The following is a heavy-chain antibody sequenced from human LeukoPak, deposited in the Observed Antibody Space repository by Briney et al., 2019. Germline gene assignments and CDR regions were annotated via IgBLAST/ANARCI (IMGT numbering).Heavy chain of an antibody. CDR1: GFTFCSYS. V-gene: IGHV3-21*01. D-gene: IGHD1-26*01. CDR2: ISSSSSYI. CDR3: ARYGSYLDAVDF. J-gene: IGHJ3*01. Sequence: GGSLRLSCAASGFTFCSYSMNWVRQAPGKGLEWVSSISSSSSYIYYADSVKGRFTISRDNAEKSLFLQMNNLRVEDTALYYCARYGSYLDAVDFWGQGTLVTVAS.